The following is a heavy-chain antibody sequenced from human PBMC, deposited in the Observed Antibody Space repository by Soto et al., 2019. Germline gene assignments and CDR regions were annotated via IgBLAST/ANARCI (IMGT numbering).Heavy chain of an antibody. CDR1: GGSISSSSYY. CDR2: IYYSGST. CDR3: ASPKIAFYNWFDP. V-gene: IGHV4-39*01. D-gene: IGHD3-3*02. J-gene: IGHJ5*02. Sequence: XXTLSLACTVSGGSISSSSYYWGFIRQPPGKGLEWIGSIYYSGSTHYNPSLKSRVTISVDTSKNQFSLKLSSVTAADTAVYYCASPKIAFYNWFDPWGQGTLVTVSS.